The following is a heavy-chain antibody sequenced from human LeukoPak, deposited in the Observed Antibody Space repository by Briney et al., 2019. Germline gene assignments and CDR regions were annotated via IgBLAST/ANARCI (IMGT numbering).Heavy chain of an antibody. Sequence: GGSLRLSCAASGFTFSNSAMNWVRQVPGKGLEWVSSIDYDSSHIYYAASVRGRFTISGDNARNSVYLQMNSLRVEGTAVYYCARDPLRYLRVGHYDYWGQGTLVAVSS. CDR2: IDYDSSHI. CDR3: ARDPLRYLRVGHYDY. V-gene: IGHV3-21*01. J-gene: IGHJ4*02. CDR1: GFTFSNSA. D-gene: IGHD3-9*01.